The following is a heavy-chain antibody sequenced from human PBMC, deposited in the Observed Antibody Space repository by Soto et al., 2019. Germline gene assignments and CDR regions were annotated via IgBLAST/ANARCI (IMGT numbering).Heavy chain of an antibody. CDR2: IIPIFSTA. V-gene: IGHV1-69*12. CDR3: ARDRPRENYGGNYYYEMDV. Sequence: QVQLVQSGAEVKKPGSSVKVSCKASGGTFTPSAISWLRQAPGQGLEWMGGIIPIFSTADYAQKFQGRVTITADESTTTAYMELSSLRSEDTAVYYCARDRPRENYGGNYYYEMDVWGQGTTVTVSS. CDR1: GGTFTPSA. J-gene: IGHJ6*02. D-gene: IGHD4-17*01.